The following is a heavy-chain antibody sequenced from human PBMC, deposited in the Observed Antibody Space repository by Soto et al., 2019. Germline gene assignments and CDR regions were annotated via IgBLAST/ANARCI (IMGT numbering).Heavy chain of an antibody. CDR1: GGSISSGGYY. Sequence: SETLSLTCTVSGGSISSGGYYWSWIRQHPGKGLEWIGYIYYSGSTYYNPSLKSRVTISVDTSKNQFSLKLSSVTAADTAVYYCAKGGSGSYSNAFDIWGQGTMVTVSS. V-gene: IGHV4-31*03. D-gene: IGHD3-10*01. J-gene: IGHJ3*02. CDR3: AKGGSGSYSNAFDI. CDR2: IYYSGST.